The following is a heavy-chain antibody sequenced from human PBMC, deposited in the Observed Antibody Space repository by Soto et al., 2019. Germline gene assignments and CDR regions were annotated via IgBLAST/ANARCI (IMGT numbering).Heavy chain of an antibody. CDR1: GFTFSSYA. D-gene: IGHD3-10*01. J-gene: IGHJ4*02. CDR3: ARDIRGEDPTGDY. V-gene: IGHV3-30-3*01. CDR2: ISYDGSNK. Sequence: GGSLRLSCAASGFTFSSYAMHWVRQAPGKGLEWVAVISYDGSNKYYADSVKGRFTISRDNSKNTLYLQMNSLRAEDTAVYYCARDIRGEDPTGDYWGQGTLVTVSS.